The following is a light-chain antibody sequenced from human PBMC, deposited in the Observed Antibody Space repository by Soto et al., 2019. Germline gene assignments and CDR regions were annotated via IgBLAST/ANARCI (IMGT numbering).Light chain of an antibody. J-gene: IGLJ2*01. CDR1: SSNIAAGYE. V-gene: IGLV1-40*01. Sequence: QSVLTQPHSVSGAPGQRVTLSCTGSSSNIAAGYEVHWYQQLPGTAAQLLIYGNIYRPSGVPDRFSGSESGTSVSLAITGLQAEDEADYHCQSYESSLSGVVFGGGTQLTVL. CDR3: QSYESSLSGVV. CDR2: GNI.